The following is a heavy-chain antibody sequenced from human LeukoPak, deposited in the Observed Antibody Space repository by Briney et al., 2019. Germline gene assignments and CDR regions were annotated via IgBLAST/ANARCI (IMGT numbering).Heavy chain of an antibody. CDR2: ITGSGDGT. J-gene: IGHJ4*02. Sequence: PGGSLRLSCAASGFTFTTYAMSWVRQAPGKGLEWDSAITGSGDGTYSAGAVKGRFTISRDNSKNTLYLQMDSLRAEDTAVYYCAKERASGNYWGYFDSWGQGTLVTVSS. CDR3: AKERASGNYWGYFDS. CDR1: GFTFTTYA. D-gene: IGHD3-10*01. V-gene: IGHV3-23*01.